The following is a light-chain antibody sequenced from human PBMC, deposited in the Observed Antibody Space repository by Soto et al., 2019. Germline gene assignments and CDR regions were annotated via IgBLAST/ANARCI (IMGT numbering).Light chain of an antibody. CDR3: IQTLQTPLT. CDR1: QSISPY. Sequence: DIQLTQSPLSLSASVGDRINITCRASQSISPYLNWYQQKPGEAPQLLIYSASTLESGVPPRFSGSGSGTDFTLKISRVEAEDFGVYYCIQTLQTPLTFGGGTKVDIK. J-gene: IGKJ4*01. CDR2: SAS. V-gene: IGKV1-39*01.